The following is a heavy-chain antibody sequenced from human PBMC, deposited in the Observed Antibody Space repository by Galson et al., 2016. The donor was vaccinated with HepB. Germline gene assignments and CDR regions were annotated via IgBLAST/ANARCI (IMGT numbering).Heavy chain of an antibody. V-gene: IGHV1-18*04. CDR3: ARVLADYFGSANFAY. D-gene: IGHD3-10*01. J-gene: IGHJ4*02. CDR2: ISGYNEYT. Sequence: SVKVSCKASGYTFTRYGISWVRQAPGQGPEWMGWISGYNEYTNYEQKVQDRVTMTTDTSTSTAYMELGCLRPDDTAVYYCARVLADYFGSANFAYWGQGTLVTVSS. CDR1: GYTFTRYG.